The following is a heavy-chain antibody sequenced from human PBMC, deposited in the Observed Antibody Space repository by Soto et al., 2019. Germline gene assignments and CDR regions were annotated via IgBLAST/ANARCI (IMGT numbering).Heavy chain of an antibody. CDR3: ARDRVRIWFYVGIFDG. Sequence: GGSLRLSCAASGFTVSSNYMSWVRRAPGKGLEWVSVIYSGGSTYYADSVKGRFTISRDNSKNTVYLQMNSRRAEETAVYYCARDRVRIWFYVGIFDGWGQGTMVTVSS. CDR2: IYSGGST. D-gene: IGHD3-10*01. CDR1: GFTVSSNY. V-gene: IGHV3-66*01. J-gene: IGHJ4*03.